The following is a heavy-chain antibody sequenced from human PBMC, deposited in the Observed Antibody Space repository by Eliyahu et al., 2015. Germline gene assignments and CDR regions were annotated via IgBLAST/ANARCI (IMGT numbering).Heavy chain of an antibody. J-gene: IGHJ6*02. Sequence: EVQLVESGGGLVQPGGSLRXXXAASXFTFPNYWVXWVRQVPGGGRVWVSRIXGDGSRTGYAGSVKGRFTISRDNSKNTLYLQMKSLTDEDTAIYYCARDRDYDYGESVPYYHYGMDVWGQGTTVTVSS. CDR1: XFTFPNYW. D-gene: IGHD4-17*01. CDR2: IXGDGSRT. V-gene: IGHV3-74*01. CDR3: ARDRDYDYGESVPYYHYGMDV.